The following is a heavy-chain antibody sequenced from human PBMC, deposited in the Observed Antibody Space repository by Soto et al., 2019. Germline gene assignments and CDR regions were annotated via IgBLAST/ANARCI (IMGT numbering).Heavy chain of an antibody. CDR1: GYTFTSYD. D-gene: IGHD3-10*01. CDR2: MNPNSGNT. V-gene: IGHV1-8*01. Sequence: ASVKVSCKASGYTFTSYDINWVRQATGQGLEWMGWMNPNSGNTGYAQKFQGRVTMTRNTSISTAYMELSSLRSEDTAVYYCASTPYGSGSYYASYYYHYGMDVWGQGTTVTVSS. CDR3: ASTPYGSGSYYASYYYHYGMDV. J-gene: IGHJ6*02.